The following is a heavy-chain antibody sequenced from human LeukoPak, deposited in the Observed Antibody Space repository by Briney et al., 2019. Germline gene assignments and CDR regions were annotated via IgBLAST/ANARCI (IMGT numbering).Heavy chain of an antibody. CDR1: GYTFTGYY. J-gene: IGHJ4*02. CDR2: INPNSGGT. V-gene: IGHV1-2*02. Sequence: ASVKVSCKASGYTFTGYYMHWVRQAHGQGLEWMGWINPNSGGTNYAQKFQGRVTMTRDTSISTAYMELSRLRSDDTAVYYCARLYSGYDNGNYWGQGTLVTVSS. D-gene: IGHD5-12*01. CDR3: ARLYSGYDNGNY.